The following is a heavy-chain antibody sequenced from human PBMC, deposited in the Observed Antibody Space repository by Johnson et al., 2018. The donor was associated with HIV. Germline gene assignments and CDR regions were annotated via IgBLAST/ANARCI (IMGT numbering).Heavy chain of an antibody. CDR2: IYSGGST. CDR1: GFTVSSNY. V-gene: IGHV3-66*01. D-gene: IGHD3-22*01. J-gene: IGHJ3*02. CDR3: ARGYYYDSSGYYYDAFDI. Sequence: EVQLVESGGGLVQPGGSPRLSCAASGFTVSSNYMSWVRQAPGKGLEWVSVIYSGGSTYYADSVKGRFTISRDNSKNTLYLQMNSLRAEDTAVYYCARGYYYDSSGYYYDAFDIWGQGTMVTVSS.